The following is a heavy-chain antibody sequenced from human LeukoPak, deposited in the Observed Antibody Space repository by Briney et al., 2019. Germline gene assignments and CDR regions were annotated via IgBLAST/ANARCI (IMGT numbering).Heavy chain of an antibody. CDR2: IRYDGNDH. CDR1: GFTFNRFG. D-gene: IGHD2-15*01. V-gene: IGHV3-33*01. CDR3: ERWGIVGHDAFDL. Sequence: GGSLRLSCAGSGFTFNRFGIHWVRQAPGKGLEWVALIRYDGNDHWYGDSAKGRFTISRDNSRDTVYLQMDGLRDEDTAVYYCERWGIVGHDAFDLWGQGTMVTVSS. J-gene: IGHJ3*01.